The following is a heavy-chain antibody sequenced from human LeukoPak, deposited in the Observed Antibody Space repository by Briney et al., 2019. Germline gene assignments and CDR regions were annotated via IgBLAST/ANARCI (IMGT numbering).Heavy chain of an antibody. CDR1: GGSISSYY. Sequence: SETLSLTCTVSGGSISSYYWSWIRQPAGKGLEWIGRIYTSGSTNYNPSLKSRVTMSVDTSKNQFSLKLSSVTAADTAVYYCAGECDCYSTNGVCLDYWGQGTLVTVSS. CDR3: AGECDCYSTNGVCLDY. V-gene: IGHV4-4*07. J-gene: IGHJ4*02. CDR2: IYTSGST. D-gene: IGHD2-8*01.